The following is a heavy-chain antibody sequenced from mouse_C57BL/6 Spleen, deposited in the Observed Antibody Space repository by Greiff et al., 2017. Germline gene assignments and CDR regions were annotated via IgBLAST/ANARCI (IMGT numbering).Heavy chain of an antibody. CDR3: AREEDSSGYGAY. CDR1: GYTFPSHW. V-gene: IGHV1-55*01. D-gene: IGHD3-2*02. CDR2: IYPGSGST. Sequence: QVQLQQPGAELVKPGASVKMSCKASGYTFPSHWIPWVKQRPGQGLEWIGDIYPGSGSTNYNEKFKSKATLTVDTSSSTAYMQLSSLTSEDSAVYACAREEDSSGYGAYWGQRTLGNGSA. J-gene: IGHJ3*01.